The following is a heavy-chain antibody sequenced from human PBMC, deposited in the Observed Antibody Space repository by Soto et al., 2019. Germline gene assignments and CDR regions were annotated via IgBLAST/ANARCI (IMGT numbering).Heavy chain of an antibody. J-gene: IGHJ4*02. V-gene: IGHV1-69*12. D-gene: IGHD5-12*01. CDR3: ARDLGSGYDPGDY. CDR2: IIPTIGTT. Sequence: QVQLVQSGAEVKKPGSSVKVSCKASGDTFTIFAISWVRQAPGQGLEWMGGIIPTIGTTNYAQMFQGRITITGDDSTGTAYMGLSSLKSEDTAVYYCARDLGSGYDPGDYWGQGTLVTVSS. CDR1: GDTFTIFA.